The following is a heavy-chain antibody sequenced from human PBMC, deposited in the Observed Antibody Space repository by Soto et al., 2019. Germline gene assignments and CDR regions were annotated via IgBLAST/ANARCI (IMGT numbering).Heavy chain of an antibody. CDR3: VKDNLSGGADV. D-gene: IGHD3-10*02. CDR2: KYASGDV. V-gene: IGHV3-9*01. Sequence: EVQLVESGGDLVQPGRSLRLSCTTSGFALRDSAMHWVRQVPGGGLEWVSGKYASGDVGYSDSVKGRFTMYRDVAQHSLYQQMNSITTEDTALYYCVKDNLSGGADVWGQGTTVNVSS. J-gene: IGHJ6*02. CDR1: GFALRDSA.